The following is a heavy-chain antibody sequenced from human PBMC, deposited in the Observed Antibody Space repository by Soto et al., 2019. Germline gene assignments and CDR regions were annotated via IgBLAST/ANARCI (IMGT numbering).Heavy chain of an antibody. CDR2: ISRSGRGSA. V-gene: IGHV3-23*01. Sequence: PGGSLRLSCAASGFTFNSYVMTWVRQAPGEGLEWVSSISRSGRGSAYYADSVKGRFTISRDKSKNTLYPQMNNLRAEDTAVYYCARVPEAGRPLFDYWGQGALVTVSS. CDR3: ARVPEAGRPLFDY. CDR1: GFTFNSYV. D-gene: IGHD6-6*01. J-gene: IGHJ4*02.